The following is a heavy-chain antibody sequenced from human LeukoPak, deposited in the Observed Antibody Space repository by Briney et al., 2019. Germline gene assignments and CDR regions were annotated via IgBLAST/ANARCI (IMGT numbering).Heavy chain of an antibody. V-gene: IGHV3-23*01. CDR3: AKHSRGSFRGASAFDY. J-gene: IGHJ4*02. CDR2: ISVTGGST. CDR1: GFTFSTYA. Sequence: GGFLRLSCAASGFTFSTYAVSWVRQAPGRGLEWVSAISVTGGSTYSADSVKGRFTISRDNSKNTLYLQMNSLRAEDTAAYYCAKHSRGSFRGASAFDYWGKGTVVTVSS. D-gene: IGHD1-26*01.